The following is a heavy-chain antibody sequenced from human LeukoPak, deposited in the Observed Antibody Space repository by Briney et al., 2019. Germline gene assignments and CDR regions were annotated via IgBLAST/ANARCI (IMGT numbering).Heavy chain of an antibody. V-gene: IGHV5-51*01. Sequence: GESLKISCNGSGYSFSNYWIAWVRQMPGKGLEWMGIIYPGDSDTRYSPSFQGQVTISADKSINTPYLQWSSLKASDTAMYYCARLDRSSTKGYFQYRGQGTLVTVSS. CDR1: GYSFSNYW. J-gene: IGHJ1*01. CDR3: ARLDRSSTKGYFQY. CDR2: IYPGDSDT. D-gene: IGHD1-26*01.